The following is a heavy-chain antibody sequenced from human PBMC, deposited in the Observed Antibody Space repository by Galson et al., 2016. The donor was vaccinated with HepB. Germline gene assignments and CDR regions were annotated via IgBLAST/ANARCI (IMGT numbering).Heavy chain of an antibody. V-gene: IGHV4-30-2*01. CDR2: IHHTGVT. CDR1: GGSITRGDFS. Sequence: TLSLTCAVSGGSITRGDFSWSWIRQPPGKGLEWIGYIHHTGVTYYNSSLQSRVTLSVDRSKNQFSLTVNSVTAADTAVYYCARIAMTTINYYFDCWGQGTLVTVSS. D-gene: IGHD2-21*02. CDR3: ARIAMTTINYYFDC. J-gene: IGHJ4*02.